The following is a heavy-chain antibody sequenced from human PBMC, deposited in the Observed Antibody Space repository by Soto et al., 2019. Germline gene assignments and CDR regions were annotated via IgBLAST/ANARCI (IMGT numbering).Heavy chain of an antibody. CDR3: GINYYGSGSYYNAPNV. CDR1: GFTFSSYS. D-gene: IGHD3-10*01. J-gene: IGHJ6*04. Sequence: EVQLVESGGGLVKPGGSLRLSCAASGFTFSSYSMNWVRQAPGQGLEWVSSISSSSSYIYYADSVKGRFTISRDNAKNSLYLQMNSLRAEDTAVYYCGINYYGSGSYYNAPNVWGKGTTVTVSS. V-gene: IGHV3-21*01. CDR2: ISSSSSYI.